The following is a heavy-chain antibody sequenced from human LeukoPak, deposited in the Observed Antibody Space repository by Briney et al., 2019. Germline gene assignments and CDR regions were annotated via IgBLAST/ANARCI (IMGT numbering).Heavy chain of an antibody. CDR2: IRGKPKGYAT. V-gene: IGHV3-73*01. J-gene: IGHJ5*02. Sequence: GGSLRLSCAASGFTFSDSAMHWVRQASGKGLEWIGRIRGKPKGYATSYAESVKGRFTISREDSKNTAYLQMDSLKTEDTALYFCTTSYSGNSWYDWFGPWGQGTLVTVSS. D-gene: IGHD6-13*01. CDR3: TTSYSGNSWYDWFGP. CDR1: GFTFSDSA.